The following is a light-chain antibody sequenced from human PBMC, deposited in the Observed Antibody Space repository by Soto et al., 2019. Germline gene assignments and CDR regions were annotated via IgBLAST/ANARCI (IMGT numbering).Light chain of an antibody. CDR1: RGVGVW. CDR3: QQLNSYP. V-gene: IGKV1-12*02. CDR2: ATS. Sequence: IQMTQSPSSVSASVGDAVTITCRASRGVGVWLGWYQQKPGKAPKLLIYATSTLQSGVPSRFSGSGSGTDFTLTISSLQAEDFATYYCQQLNSYPFGQGTRLEIK. J-gene: IGKJ5*01.